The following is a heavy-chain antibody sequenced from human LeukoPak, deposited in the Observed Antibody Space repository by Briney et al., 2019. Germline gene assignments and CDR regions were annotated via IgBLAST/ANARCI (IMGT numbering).Heavy chain of an antibody. CDR3: ARLRFVVVPAAADY. CDR2: IYHSGST. J-gene: IGHJ4*02. V-gene: IGHV4-38-2*01. D-gene: IGHD2-2*01. Sequence: PSETLSLTCAVSGYSISSGYYCGWIRQPPGQGLEGIGIIYHSGSTYYNPSLKSRVTISVDTSKNQFSLKLSSVTAADTAVYYCARLRFVVVPAAADYWGQGTLVTVSS. CDR1: GYSISSGYY.